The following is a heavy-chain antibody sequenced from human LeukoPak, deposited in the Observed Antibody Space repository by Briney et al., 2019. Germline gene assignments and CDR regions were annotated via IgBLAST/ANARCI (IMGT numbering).Heavy chain of an antibody. CDR1: GYTFTSYF. D-gene: IGHD5-24*01. CDR2: INPNGGST. J-gene: IGHJ4*02. V-gene: IGHV1-46*01. CDR3: ARGIGNGYRPFDY. Sequence: ASVKVSCKASGYTFTSYFMHWVRQAPGQGLEWMGIINPNGGSTRYAQKFQGRVTMTRDTSTSTVFIQMSSLRSEDTAVSYCARGIGNGYRPFDYWGQGTLVTVSS.